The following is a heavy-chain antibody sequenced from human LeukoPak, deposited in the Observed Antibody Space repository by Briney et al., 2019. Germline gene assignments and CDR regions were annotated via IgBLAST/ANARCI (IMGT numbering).Heavy chain of an antibody. CDR2: INPNSGGT. Sequence: VASVKVSCKASVYTFTVYYMHWVRQAPGQGLEWMGWINPNSGGTNYAQKFQGRVTMTRDTSISTAYMELSRLRSGDTAVYYCARDRVVVPAAFDYWGQGTLVTVSS. CDR3: ARDRVVVPAAFDY. J-gene: IGHJ4*02. D-gene: IGHD2-2*01. V-gene: IGHV1-2*02. CDR1: VYTFTVYY.